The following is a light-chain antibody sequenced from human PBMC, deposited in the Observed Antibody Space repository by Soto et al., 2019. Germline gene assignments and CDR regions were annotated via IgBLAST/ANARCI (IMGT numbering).Light chain of an antibody. Sequence: QSVLTQPRSVSGAPGQRVTISCTGNNSNIGGGYDVHWYQQLPGTAPKLLIYGNNNRPSGVPDRFSGSKSYASASLAITGLQSEDEADYYCHSYDSRLSGSVFGGGTKLTVL. CDR1: NSNIGGGYD. V-gene: IGLV1-40*01. J-gene: IGLJ2*01. CDR3: HSYDSRLSGSV. CDR2: GNN.